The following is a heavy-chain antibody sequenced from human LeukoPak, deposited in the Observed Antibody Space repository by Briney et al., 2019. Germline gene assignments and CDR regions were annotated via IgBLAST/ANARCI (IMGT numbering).Heavy chain of an antibody. Sequence: SETLSLTCTVSGGSISSYYWSRIRQPPGKGLEWIGYIYYSGSTNYNPSLKSRVTISVDTSKNQFSLKLSSVTAADTAVYYCAKDPAAALTIGPDWFDPWGQGTLVAVSS. V-gene: IGHV4-59*12. CDR3: AKDPAAALTIGPDWFDP. CDR2: IYYSGST. J-gene: IGHJ5*02. D-gene: IGHD1-14*01. CDR1: GGSISSYY.